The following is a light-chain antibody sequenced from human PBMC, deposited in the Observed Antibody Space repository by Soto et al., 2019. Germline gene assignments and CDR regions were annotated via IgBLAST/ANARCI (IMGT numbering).Light chain of an antibody. CDR1: QSISNW. J-gene: IGKJ1*01. CDR2: DAS. V-gene: IGKV1-5*01. Sequence: DIQMTQSPSTLSASVGDRVTITCRASQSISNWLAWYQQKPGKAPKLLIYDASSLESGVPSRFSGSGSGTEFTLTISSLQPDDSATYYYQHYNTFSRTFGQGTRVELK. CDR3: QHYNTFSRT.